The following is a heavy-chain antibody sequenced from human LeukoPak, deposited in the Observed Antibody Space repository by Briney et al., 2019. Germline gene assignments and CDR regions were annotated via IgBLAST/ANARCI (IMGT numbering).Heavy chain of an antibody. CDR3: TGRYCSSTSCQGWFDP. J-gene: IGHJ5*02. Sequence: SVKVSCKASGGTFSSYAISWVRQAPGQGLEWMGGIIPIFGTANYAQKFQGRVTITADESTSTAYMELSSLRSEDTAVYYCTGRYCSSTSCQGWFDPWGRGTLVTVSS. CDR2: IIPIFGTA. D-gene: IGHD2-2*01. CDR1: GGTFSSYA. V-gene: IGHV1-69*13.